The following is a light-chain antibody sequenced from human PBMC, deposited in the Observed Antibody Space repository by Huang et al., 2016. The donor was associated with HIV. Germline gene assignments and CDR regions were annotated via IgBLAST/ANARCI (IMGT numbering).Light chain of an antibody. CDR1: QSVSSN. Sequence: IVMTHSPATLSVSPGERATLSCRASQSVSSNLAWYQQKHGQAPRLLIYVASTRVTGVPARFSGSGSGTEFTLTISSLQSEEFAVYYCQQYDNGPIAFGQGTRLE. J-gene: IGKJ5*01. V-gene: IGKV3-15*01. CDR3: QQYDNGPIA. CDR2: VAS.